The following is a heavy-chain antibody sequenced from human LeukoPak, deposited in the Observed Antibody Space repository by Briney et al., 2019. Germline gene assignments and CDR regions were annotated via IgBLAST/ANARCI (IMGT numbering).Heavy chain of an antibody. CDR1: GGSISSSSYY. Sequence: SETLSLTCTVSGGSISSSSYYWGWIRQPPGKGLEWIGYIYYSGSTNYNPSLKSRVTISVDTSKNQFSLKLSSVTAADTAVYYCARLRDDYVDYWGQGALVTVSS. J-gene: IGHJ4*02. CDR2: IYYSGST. CDR3: ARLRDDYVDY. V-gene: IGHV4-61*05.